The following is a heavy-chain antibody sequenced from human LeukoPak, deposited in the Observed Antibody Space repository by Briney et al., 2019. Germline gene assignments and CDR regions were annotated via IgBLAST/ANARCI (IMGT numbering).Heavy chain of an antibody. CDR1: GYTFTSYG. D-gene: IGHD6-19*01. Sequence: ASVKVSCNASGYTFTSYGISWVRQAPGQGLEWMGWISAYNGNTNYAQKLQGRVTMTTDASTSTAYMELRSLRSDDTAVYYCASSIAVAGTSLDYWGQGTLVTVSS. J-gene: IGHJ4*02. CDR3: ASSIAVAGTSLDY. V-gene: IGHV1-18*04. CDR2: ISAYNGNT.